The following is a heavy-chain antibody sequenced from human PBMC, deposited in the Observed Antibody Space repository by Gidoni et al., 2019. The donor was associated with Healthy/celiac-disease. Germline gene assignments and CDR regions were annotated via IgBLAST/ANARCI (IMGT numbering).Heavy chain of an antibody. CDR3: ARAAMSSSWCGCFDP. CDR1: GGSLSSGSYY. D-gene: IGHD6-13*01. V-gene: IGHV4-61*02. Sequence: QVPLQESGPGLVKPSQTLYITCTVSGGSLSSGSYYWSWIRQPAGKGLEWIGRIYTSGSTNYNPSLKGRVTISVDTSKNQFALKLSSVTAADTAVYYCARAAMSSSWCGCFDPWGQGTLVTVSS. J-gene: IGHJ5*02. CDR2: IYTSGST.